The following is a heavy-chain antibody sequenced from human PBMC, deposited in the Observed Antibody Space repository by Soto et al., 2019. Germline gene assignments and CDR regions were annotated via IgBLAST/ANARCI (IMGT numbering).Heavy chain of an antibody. J-gene: IGHJ6*02. D-gene: IGHD3-22*01. CDR2: INPNSGGT. CDR1: GYAFTSYY. V-gene: IGHV1-2*04. Sequence: SVKVACKAPGYAFTSYYIHLVRQGPDRGLEWVGWINPNSGGTYYAQKFQAWSTMTRDTSISKAYLELSGLTSNDTAVYYCARANTIRPYYFNMDVWGQGTTVTV. CDR3: ARANTIRPYYFNMDV.